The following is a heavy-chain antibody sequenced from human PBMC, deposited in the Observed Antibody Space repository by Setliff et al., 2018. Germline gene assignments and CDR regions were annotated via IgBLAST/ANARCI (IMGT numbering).Heavy chain of an antibody. D-gene: IGHD6-13*01. J-gene: IGHJ6*02. CDR2: IYYSGST. Sequence: PSETLSLTCTVSGGSISSSSYYWGWIRQHPGKGLEWIGYIYYSGSTYYNPSLKSRVTISVDTSKNQFSLKLSSVTAADTAVYYCARDRGSSWYGNYYYYYGMDVWGQGTTVTVS. V-gene: IGHV4-31*03. CDR3: ARDRGSSWYGNYYYYYGMDV. CDR1: GGSISSSSYY.